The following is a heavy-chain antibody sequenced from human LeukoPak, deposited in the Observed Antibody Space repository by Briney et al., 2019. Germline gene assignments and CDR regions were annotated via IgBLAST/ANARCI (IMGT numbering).Heavy chain of an antibody. J-gene: IGHJ4*02. CDR1: GGSISSGGYS. D-gene: IGHD3-16*02. Sequence: PSETLSLTCTVSGGSISSGGYSWSWIRQHPGKGLEWIGYIYYSGSTYYNPSLKSRVTISVDTSKNQFSLKLSSVTAADTAVYYCARAYYDYVWGSYRYTFFDYWGQGTLVTVSS. V-gene: IGHV4-31*03. CDR3: ARAYYDYVWGSYRYTFFDY. CDR2: IYYSGST.